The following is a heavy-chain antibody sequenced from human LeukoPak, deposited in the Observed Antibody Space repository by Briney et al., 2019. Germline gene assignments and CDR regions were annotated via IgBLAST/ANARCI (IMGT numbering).Heavy chain of an antibody. D-gene: IGHD6-19*01. CDR2: ISSSSSYI. Sequence: GGSLRLSCAASGFTFSSYSMNWVRQAPGKGLEWVSSISSSSSYIYYADSVKGRFTISRDNAKNSLYLQMNSLRAEDTALYYCARGVAVAGAYYYMDVWGKGTTVTGSS. CDR3: ARGVAVAGAYYYMDV. V-gene: IGHV3-21*01. CDR1: GFTFSSYS. J-gene: IGHJ6*03.